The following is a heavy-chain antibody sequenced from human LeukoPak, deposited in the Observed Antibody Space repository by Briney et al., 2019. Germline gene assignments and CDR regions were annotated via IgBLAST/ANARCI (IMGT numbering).Heavy chain of an antibody. CDR1: GFTFSSYA. J-gene: IGHJ2*01. V-gene: IGHV3-23*01. CDR3: AKGQVLIHHWCFDL. CDR2: ISGSGVST. D-gene: IGHD3-16*01. Sequence: GGSLRLSCAASGFTFSSYAMSWVRQAPGKGLEWVSTISGSGVSTYYADSVKGRFTISRDNSKNTLYLQMSSLRAEDTAVYYCAKGQVLIHHWCFDLWGRGTLVTVSS.